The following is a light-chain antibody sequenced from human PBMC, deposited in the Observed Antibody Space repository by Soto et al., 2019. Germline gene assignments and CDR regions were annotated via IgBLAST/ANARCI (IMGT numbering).Light chain of an antibody. Sequence: EIVMTQSPATLSVSPRERATLSCRASQSVNSDLAWYQQKPGQAPRLLIYGASTRATGIPGRFSGSESGTEFTLAVSSLQSEDFAVYYCQQYNNWPLTFGGGTKVDVK. CDR2: GAS. CDR1: QSVNSD. V-gene: IGKV3-15*01. CDR3: QQYNNWPLT. J-gene: IGKJ4*01.